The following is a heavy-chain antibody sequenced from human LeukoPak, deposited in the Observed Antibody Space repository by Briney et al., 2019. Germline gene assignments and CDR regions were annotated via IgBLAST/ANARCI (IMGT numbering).Heavy chain of an antibody. CDR2: ISTDGKST. D-gene: IGHD2-2*01. J-gene: IGHJ6*02. CDR1: GFTFSNYW. V-gene: IGHV3-74*01. Sequence: GGSLRLSCVASGFTFSNYWMLWVRQAPGKGLMWVSLISTDGKSTRYTESVKGRFTISRDNAKNALYLQMDILRVEDTALYFCVRDYQFIQEVWGQGTTVAVSS. CDR3: VRDYQFIQEV.